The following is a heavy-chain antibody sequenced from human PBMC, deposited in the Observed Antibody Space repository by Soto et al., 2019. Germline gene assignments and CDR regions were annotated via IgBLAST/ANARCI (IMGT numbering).Heavy chain of an antibody. CDR2: ISYDGTNK. D-gene: IGHD5-18*01. CDR3: AKERFGHLWLEDYGMDV. V-gene: IGHV3-30*18. J-gene: IGHJ6*02. CDR1: GFTFSSYG. Sequence: GGSLRLSCAASGFTFSSYGMHWVRQAPGKGLEWVALISYDGTNKYYADSVKGRFTISRDNFKNTLYLQTNSLRAEDTAVYYCAKERFGHLWLEDYGMDVWGQGTTVTVSS.